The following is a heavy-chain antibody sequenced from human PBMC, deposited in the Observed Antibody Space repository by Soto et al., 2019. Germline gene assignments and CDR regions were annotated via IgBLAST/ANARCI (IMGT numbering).Heavy chain of an antibody. V-gene: IGHV3-21*01. CDR3: ARGMYGSGRYFSIYYYYYYMDV. CDR1: GFTFSSYS. Sequence: EVQLVESGGGLVKPGGSLRLSCAASGFTFSSYSMNWVRQAPGKGLEWVSSISSSSSYIYYADSVKGRFTISRDNAKNSLYLQMHSLRAEDTAVYYCARGMYGSGRYFSIYYYYYYMDVWGKGTTVTVSS. CDR2: ISSSSSYI. J-gene: IGHJ6*03. D-gene: IGHD3-10*01.